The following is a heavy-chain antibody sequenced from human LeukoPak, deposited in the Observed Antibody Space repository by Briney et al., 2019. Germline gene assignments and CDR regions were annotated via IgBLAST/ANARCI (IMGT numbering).Heavy chain of an antibody. CDR2: ISSSSSYI. CDR3: ARPASRGSWYDVFDY. CDR1: GFTFSSYS. V-gene: IGHV3-21*01. Sequence: GRSLRLSCAASGFTFSSYSMNWVRQAPGEVLEWVSSISSSSSYIYYADSVKGGFTNSRDNAKNSLYLQMNSLRAEDTAVYYCARPASRGSWYDVFDYWGQGTLVTVSS. D-gene: IGHD6-13*01. J-gene: IGHJ4*02.